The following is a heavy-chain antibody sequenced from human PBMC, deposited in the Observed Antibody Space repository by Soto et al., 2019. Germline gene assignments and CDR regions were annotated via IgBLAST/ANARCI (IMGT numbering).Heavy chain of an antibody. Sequence: SGPTLVNPTQTLTLTCTFSGFSLSTSGVGVGWIRQPPGKALEWLALIYWDDDKRYSPSLKSRLTITKDTSKNQVVLTMTNMDPVDTATYYCAHVLPLTYYDILTGYGGNWFDPWGQGTLVTVSS. CDR3: AHVLPLTYYDILTGYGGNWFDP. D-gene: IGHD3-9*01. CDR2: IYWDDDK. V-gene: IGHV2-5*02. CDR1: GFSLSTSGVG. J-gene: IGHJ5*02.